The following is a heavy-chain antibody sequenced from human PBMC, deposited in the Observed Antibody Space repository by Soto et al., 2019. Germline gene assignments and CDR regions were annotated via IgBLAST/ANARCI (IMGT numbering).Heavy chain of an antibody. CDR2: IYYSGST. J-gene: IGHJ4*02. CDR3: ARGNDKLRYFDWPPPHAYYFDY. Sequence: PSETLSLTCTVSGGSISSGGYYWSWIRQHPGKGLEWIGYIYYSGSTYYNPSLKSRVTISVDTSKNQFSLKLSSVTAADTAVYYCARGNDKLRYFDWPPPHAYYFDYWGQGTLVTVSS. D-gene: IGHD3-9*01. CDR1: GGSISSGGYY. V-gene: IGHV4-31*03.